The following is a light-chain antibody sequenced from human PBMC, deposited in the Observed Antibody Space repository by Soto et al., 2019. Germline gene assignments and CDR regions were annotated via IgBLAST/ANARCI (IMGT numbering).Light chain of an antibody. J-gene: IGKJ5*01. CDR3: QQYGSPIT. V-gene: IGKV3-20*01. CDR1: QSVPRIY. Sequence: EIVLTQAPGTLSLSPRERATLSCRASQSVPRIYLAWYQQKPGQAPRLLIYGTSSRATGIPDRFSGSGSGTDFTLTISRLEPEDFAVFYCQQYGSPITFGQGTRLEIK. CDR2: GTS.